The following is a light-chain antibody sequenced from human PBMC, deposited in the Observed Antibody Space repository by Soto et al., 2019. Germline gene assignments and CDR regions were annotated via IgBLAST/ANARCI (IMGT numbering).Light chain of an antibody. CDR3: QQYGSSPSYT. Sequence: EIVLTQSPGTLSLSPGARATLSCRASQSVSSSYLAWYQQKPGQAPRLLIYGASSRATGIPDRFSGSGSGTDFTLTISRLEPDDFAVYYCQQYGSSPSYTFGQGTKLEIK. CDR1: QSVSSSY. J-gene: IGKJ2*01. CDR2: GAS. V-gene: IGKV3-20*01.